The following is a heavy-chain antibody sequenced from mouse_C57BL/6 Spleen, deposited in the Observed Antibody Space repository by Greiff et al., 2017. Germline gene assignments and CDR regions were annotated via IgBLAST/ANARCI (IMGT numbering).Heavy chain of an antibody. D-gene: IGHD4-1*01. J-gene: IGHJ3*01. V-gene: IGHV1-69*01. CDR1: GYTFTSYW. CDR2: IGPSDSYT. CDR3: SSRLTGNAY. Sequence: QVQLQQPGAELVMPGASVKLSCKASGYTFTSYWMHWVKQRPGQGLEWIGEIGPSDSYTNYNQKFKGKSTLTVDKSSSTAYMQLSSLTSEDSAVYYCSSRLTGNAYWGQGTLVTVSA.